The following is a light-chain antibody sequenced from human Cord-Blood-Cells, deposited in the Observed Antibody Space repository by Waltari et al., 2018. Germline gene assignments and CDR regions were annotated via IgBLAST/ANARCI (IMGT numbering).Light chain of an antibody. Sequence: QSALTQPPSASASPGQSVTISCTGTSSDVGGYHYVSWYQQHPGKAPKLMIYEVSKRPAGVPDRLSGPKSGNTASLTVSGLQAEDEADYYCSSYAGSNNLVFVGGTKLTVL. CDR1: SSDVGGYHY. CDR2: EVS. J-gene: IGLJ3*02. V-gene: IGLV2-8*01. CDR3: SSYAGSNNLV.